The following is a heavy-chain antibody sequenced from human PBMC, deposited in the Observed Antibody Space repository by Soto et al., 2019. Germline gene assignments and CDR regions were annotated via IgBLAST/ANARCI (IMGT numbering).Heavy chain of an antibody. CDR1: GGSISSYY. CDR3: ARLREGIAARFPNYYYYYMDV. V-gene: IGHV4-59*08. D-gene: IGHD6-6*01. J-gene: IGHJ6*03. CDR2: IYYSGST. Sequence: SETLSLTCTVSGGSISSYYWSWIRQPPGKGLEWIGYIYYSGSTNYNPSLKSRVTISVDTSKNQFSLKLSSVTAADTAVYYCARLREGIAARFPNYYYYYMDVWGKGTTVTVSS.